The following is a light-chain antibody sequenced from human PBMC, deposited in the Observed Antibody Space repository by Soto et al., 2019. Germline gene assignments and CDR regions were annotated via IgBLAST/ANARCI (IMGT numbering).Light chain of an antibody. CDR3: CSYAGSSTDV. CDR2: EGS. V-gene: IGLV2-23*01. Sequence: QSVLTQPASVSGSPGQSITISCTGTSSDVGSYNLVSWYQQHPGKAPKLMIYEGSKRPSGVSNNFSGSKSGNTASLTISGLQAEDEADYYCCSYAGSSTDVFGTGTKVTVL. CDR1: SSDVGSYNL. J-gene: IGLJ1*01.